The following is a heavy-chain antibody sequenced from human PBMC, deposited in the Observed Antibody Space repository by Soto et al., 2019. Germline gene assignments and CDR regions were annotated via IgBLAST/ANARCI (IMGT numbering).Heavy chain of an antibody. J-gene: IGHJ3*02. CDR2: INAGNGNT. Sequence: ASVKVSCKASGYTFTSCAMHWVRQAPGQRLEWMGWINAGNGNTKYSQKFQGRVTITRDTSASTAYMELSSLRSEDTAVYYCARDFGSSGWYGAFDIWGQGTMVTVSS. CDR1: GYTFTSCA. V-gene: IGHV1-3*01. D-gene: IGHD6-19*01. CDR3: ARDFGSSGWYGAFDI.